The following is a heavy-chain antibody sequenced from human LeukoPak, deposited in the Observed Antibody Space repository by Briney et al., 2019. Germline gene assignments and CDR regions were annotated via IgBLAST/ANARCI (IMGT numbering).Heavy chain of an antibody. Sequence: PGGSLRLSCAASGFTFSDHNMNWLRQAPAKGLEWVPHISSTSYIIYYADSVKGRFTISRDNAKHSLYLQMNSLRAEDTAVYYCANHELVVPTATLGFDNWGQGALVTVSS. J-gene: IGHJ4*02. CDR3: ANHELVVPTATLGFDN. V-gene: IGHV3-48*01. CDR2: ISSTSYII. CDR1: GFTFSDHN. D-gene: IGHD2-2*01.